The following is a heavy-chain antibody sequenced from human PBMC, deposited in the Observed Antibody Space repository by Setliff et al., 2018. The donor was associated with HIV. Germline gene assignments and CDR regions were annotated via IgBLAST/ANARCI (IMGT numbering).Heavy chain of an antibody. D-gene: IGHD4-4*01. J-gene: IGHJ4*02. CDR3: ASATVGGASPFGS. V-gene: IGHV4-31*03. Sequence: SETLFLTCSVYGGSISRGGRYWGWIRQHPGRGLEWLGYVYYTGESFYKPSLGGRVTILQDKSKNQFSLELRSVTAADTAVYYCASATVGGASPFGSWGPGTLVTVSS. CDR2: VYYTGES. CDR1: GGSISRGGRY.